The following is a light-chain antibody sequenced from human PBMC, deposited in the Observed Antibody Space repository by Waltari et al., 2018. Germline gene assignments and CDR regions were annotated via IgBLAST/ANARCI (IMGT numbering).Light chain of an antibody. CDR2: DSGN. CDR3: MVWHGGGVI. Sequence: QAVLTQPSSLSAPPGASACLTCTLRSDINVVNYRIFWYQQMPGSPPHYLLTDSGNQRGSGGPSRFSGSKDASANAGILLISGVQSEDEADYYCMVWHGGGVIFGGGTKLTVL. J-gene: IGLJ2*01. CDR1: SDINVVNYR. V-gene: IGLV5-45*03.